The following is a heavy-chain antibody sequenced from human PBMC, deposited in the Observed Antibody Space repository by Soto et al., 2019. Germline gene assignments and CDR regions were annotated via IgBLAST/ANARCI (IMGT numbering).Heavy chain of an antibody. Sequence: SETLSLTCAVYGGSFSGYYWSWIRQPPGKGLEWIGEINHSGSTNYNPSLKSRVTISVDTSKNQFSLKLSSVTAADTAVYYCARHARSIAVAGTGGWFDPWGQGTLVTVSS. D-gene: IGHD6-19*01. J-gene: IGHJ5*02. CDR3: ARHARSIAVAGTGGWFDP. CDR2: INHSGST. CDR1: GGSFSGYY. V-gene: IGHV4-34*01.